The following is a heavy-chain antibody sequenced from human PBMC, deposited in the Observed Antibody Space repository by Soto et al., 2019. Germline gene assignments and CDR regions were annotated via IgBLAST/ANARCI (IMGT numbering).Heavy chain of an antibody. CDR1: GSTLSDHY. D-gene: IGHD1-26*01. J-gene: IGHJ3*02. CDR2: SGNKANSDTT. V-gene: IGHV3-72*01. Sequence: RGSLRLSCQASGSTLSDHYVDWFRQAPGKGLEWVGRSGNKANSDTTEYGSSVKGRFTISRDDSKNSMYLQMNSLKTEDTAVYYCTRGYSGIDIYAFDIWGQGTLVTVSS. CDR3: TRGYSGIDIYAFDI.